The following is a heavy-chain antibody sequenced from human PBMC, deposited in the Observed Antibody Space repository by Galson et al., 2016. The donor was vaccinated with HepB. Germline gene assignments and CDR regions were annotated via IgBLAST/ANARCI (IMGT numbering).Heavy chain of an antibody. CDR2: ITGTGAFT. V-gene: IGHV3-23*01. D-gene: IGHD1-14*01. CDR1: GFTFDGYA. J-gene: IGHJ4*02. Sequence: SLRLSCAVSGFTFDGYAMSWVRQAPGQGLEWVSSITGTGAFTYYPVSVKGRSTISRDNSKNTVYLQMNNLRVEDTAVYYCAKVAEGRFWAEYYFDYWGQGTLVTVSS. CDR3: AKVAEGRFWAEYYFDY.